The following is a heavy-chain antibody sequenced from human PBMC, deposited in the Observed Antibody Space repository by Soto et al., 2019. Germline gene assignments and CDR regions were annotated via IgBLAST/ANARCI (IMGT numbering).Heavy chain of an antibody. Sequence: QLQLQESGPGLVKPSETLSLNCTVSGDSISSDTYYWGWIRQPPGKGLEWIASIYYSGSTYYNPSLKSRVTISADTSKNQFSLKLTSVTAADTAVYYCARLHCSSTSCHSYYYYYMDVWGKGTTVTVSS. CDR2: IYYSGST. D-gene: IGHD2-2*01. J-gene: IGHJ6*03. CDR1: GDSISSDTYY. CDR3: ARLHCSSTSCHSYYYYYMDV. V-gene: IGHV4-39*01.